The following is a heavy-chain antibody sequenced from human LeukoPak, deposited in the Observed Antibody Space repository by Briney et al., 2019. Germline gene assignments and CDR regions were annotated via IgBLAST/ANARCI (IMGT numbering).Heavy chain of an antibody. CDR3: AKDAQRGFDYSNSLQN. CDR2: IWSDGSDK. CDR1: GFTFSHYG. V-gene: IGHV3-33*06. Sequence: GGSLRPSCAASGFTFSHYGMHWVRQTPGAGLEWVAVIWSDGSDKYYAKSVKGRFTISRDNSKNSLLLQMNSLRAEDTAVYYCAKDAQRGFDYSNSLQNWGQGILVTVSS. J-gene: IGHJ1*01. D-gene: IGHD4-11*01.